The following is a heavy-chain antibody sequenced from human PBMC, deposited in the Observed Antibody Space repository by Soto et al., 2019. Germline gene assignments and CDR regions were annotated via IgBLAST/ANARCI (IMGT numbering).Heavy chain of an antibody. Sequence: ASVKVSCKTSGYSFPDYSINWVRQAPGQGLEWLGWITVYNGHTNYAPSLQGRVTISTDTATSTVYMELTTLRSDDTAVYYCARGKRSHLSYVEYWGQRSPVTVSS. D-gene: IGHD3-16*01. CDR3: ARGKRSHLSYVEY. V-gene: IGHV1-18*01. CDR2: ITVYNGHT. J-gene: IGHJ4*02. CDR1: GYSFPDYS.